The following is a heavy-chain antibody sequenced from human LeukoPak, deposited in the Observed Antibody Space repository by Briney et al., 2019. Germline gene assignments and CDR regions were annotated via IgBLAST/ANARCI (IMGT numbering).Heavy chain of an antibody. CDR2: INSADNVE. CDR3: ARDMIILQS. J-gene: IGHJ5*02. V-gene: IGHV3-48*03. CDR1: GFSLRSSE. D-gene: IGHD3-16*01. Sequence: GGSLRLSCAASGFSLRSSEMNWVRQAPGKGPEWVAHINSADNVEYYTDSVRGRFTMSRDNAKKSLYLQMNSLRAEDTAVYFCARDMIILQSWGQGTLVTVSS.